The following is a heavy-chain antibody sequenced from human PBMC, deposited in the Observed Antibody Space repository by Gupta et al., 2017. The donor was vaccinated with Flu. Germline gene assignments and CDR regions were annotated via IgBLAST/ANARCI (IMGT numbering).Heavy chain of an antibody. J-gene: IGHJ6*03. CDR3: ARDLGCSSTSCYTSDYYYYYYMDV. CDR2: IIPIFGTA. V-gene: IGHV1-69*01. D-gene: IGHD2-2*02. Sequence: APGQGLEWMGGIIPIFGTANYAQKFQGRVTITADESTSTAYMELSSLRSEDTAVYYCARDLGCSSTSCYTSDYYYYYYMDVWGKGTTVTVSS.